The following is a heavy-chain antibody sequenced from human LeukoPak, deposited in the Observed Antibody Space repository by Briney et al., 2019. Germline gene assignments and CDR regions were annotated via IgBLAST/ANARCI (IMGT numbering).Heavy chain of an antibody. V-gene: IGHV4-59*01. Sequence: SETLSLTCTVSGGSISSYYWSWIRQPPGKGLEWIGEINHSGSTNYNPSLKSRVTMSVDTSKNQFSLRLSSVTAADTAVYYCARSQQLIRTFDSWGQGTLVAVSS. D-gene: IGHD6-13*01. CDR2: INHSGST. CDR3: ARSQQLIRTFDS. J-gene: IGHJ4*02. CDR1: GGSISSYY.